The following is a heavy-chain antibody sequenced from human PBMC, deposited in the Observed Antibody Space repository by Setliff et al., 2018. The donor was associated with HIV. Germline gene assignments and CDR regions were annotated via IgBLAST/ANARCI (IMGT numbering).Heavy chain of an antibody. V-gene: IGHV4-39*01. D-gene: IGHD3-3*01. J-gene: IGHJ3*01. CDR1: GGSFSSSTYS. Sequence: SETLSLTCTVSGGSFSSSTYSWGWIRQPPGLGLEWIGSIHSSGTTDYNPSLKSRVAMSVDTSRSQFSLKLTSVTAADTAGYYCARHKTNYDFYAFDVWGQGTRVTV. CDR3: ARHKTNYDFYAFDV. CDR2: IHSSGTT.